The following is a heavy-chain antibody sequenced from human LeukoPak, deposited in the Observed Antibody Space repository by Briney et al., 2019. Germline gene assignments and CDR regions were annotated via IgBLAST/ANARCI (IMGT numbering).Heavy chain of an antibody. CDR1: GVSISDDC. CDR2: IYSSGAS. Sequence: PSETLSLTCTVSGVSISDDCWSWIRQPGGKGLEWIGRIYSSGASDIQPSFQSRATISVDTSKNQVFLRLTPVTAADTAVYFCAREKSVRGWHADSWGQGSLVTVSS. CDR3: AREKSVRGWHADS. V-gene: IGHV4-4*07. J-gene: IGHJ4*02. D-gene: IGHD6-19*01.